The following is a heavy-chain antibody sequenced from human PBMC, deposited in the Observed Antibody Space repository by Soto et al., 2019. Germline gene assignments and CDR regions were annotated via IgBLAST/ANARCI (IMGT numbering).Heavy chain of an antibody. CDR1: LYTFSDYY. J-gene: IGHJ4*02. Sequence: ALRVSWASSLYTFSDYYMSLIRHSPLKWLELISYIDTSGTKIYYADSVKGRFTITRDNAKNSLYLEMNSLRDEDTAVYYCASHYDMWSGYLSPVDYWGQGTLVTVSS. CDR2: IDTSGTKI. V-gene: IGHV3-11*01. CDR3: ASHYDMWSGYLSPVDY. D-gene: IGHD3-3*01.